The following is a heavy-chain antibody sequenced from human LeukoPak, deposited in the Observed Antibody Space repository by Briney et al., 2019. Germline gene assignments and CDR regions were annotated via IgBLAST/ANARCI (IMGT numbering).Heavy chain of an antibody. J-gene: IGHJ6*02. CDR2: INHSGST. D-gene: IGHD5-18*01. CDR1: GGSFSGYY. Sequence: SETLSLTCAVYGGSFSGYYWSWIRQPPGKGLEWIGEINHSGSTNYSPSLKSRVTISVDTSKNQFSLKLSSVTAADTAVYYCAREDTAMPYYYYYGMDVWGQGTTVTVSS. V-gene: IGHV4-34*01. CDR3: AREDTAMPYYYYYGMDV.